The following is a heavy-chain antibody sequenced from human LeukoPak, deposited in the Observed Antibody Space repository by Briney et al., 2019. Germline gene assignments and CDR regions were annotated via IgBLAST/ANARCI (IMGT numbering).Heavy chain of an antibody. CDR3: ARRDYGDYVPWAFDY. CDR2: IYPGDSDT. D-gene: IGHD4-17*01. J-gene: IGHJ4*02. CDR1: GHSLTSYW. Sequence: GESLKISCKGSGHSLTSYWIGWVRQMPGKGLEWMGIIYPGDSDTRYSPSFQGQVTISADKSISTAYLQWSSLKASDTAMYYCARRDYGDYVPWAFDYWGQGTLVTVSS. V-gene: IGHV5-51*01.